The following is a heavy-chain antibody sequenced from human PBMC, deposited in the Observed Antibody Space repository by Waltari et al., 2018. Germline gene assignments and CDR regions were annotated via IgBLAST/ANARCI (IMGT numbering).Heavy chain of an antibody. D-gene: IGHD2-15*01. CDR1: GFTIRSYE. Sequence: EGEGGEEGGGGGQPGGSLRLSCAVYGFTIRSYEMNWVRQAPGNGLEWVSYINGRAKTRCATSVQGRCTISRDNAKVSLSLPLPLLGSVSPSLSSSPLLLSVVGEGVYWGQGTLVTVSS. J-gene: IGHJ4*02. CDR3: PLLLSVVGEGVY. V-gene: IGHV3-48*03. CDR2: INGRAKTR.